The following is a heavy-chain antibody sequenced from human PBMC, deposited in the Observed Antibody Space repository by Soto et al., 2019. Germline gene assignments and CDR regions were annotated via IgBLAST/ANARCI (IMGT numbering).Heavy chain of an antibody. J-gene: IGHJ5*02. Sequence: QVQLVQSGAEVKKPGSSVKVSCKASGGTFSSYAISWVRQAPGQGLEWMGGIIPIFGTANYAQKFQGRVTITADESTSTDYMELSSLRSEDTAVYYCARAVCGSTRCYLYGEYNWFDPWGQGTMVTVSS. CDR3: ARAVCGSTRCYLYGEYNWFDP. V-gene: IGHV1-69*01. CDR2: IIPIFGTA. CDR1: GGTFSSYA. D-gene: IGHD2-2*01.